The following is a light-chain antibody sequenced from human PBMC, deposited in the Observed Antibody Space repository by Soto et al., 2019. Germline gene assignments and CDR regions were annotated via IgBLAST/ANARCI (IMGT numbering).Light chain of an antibody. CDR3: QQYDNLPLT. Sequence: DIQMTQSPSSLSASVGDRVTITCQASQDISNYLNWYQQKPGKAPKLLIYDASNLETGVPSRFXXXXXXXXXXXXXXXLQPEDIATYYCQQYDNLPLTFGGGTKVEIK. CDR1: QDISNY. V-gene: IGKV1-33*01. J-gene: IGKJ4*01. CDR2: DAS.